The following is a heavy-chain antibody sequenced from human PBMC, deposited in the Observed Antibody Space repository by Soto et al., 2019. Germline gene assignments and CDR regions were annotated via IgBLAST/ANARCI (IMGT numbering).Heavy chain of an antibody. CDR3: ATAADYDGNYYYYYMDV. J-gene: IGHJ6*03. Sequence: GSLILSCAASGFTFSSYAINWVRQAPGRGLEWFSTISGSGGSTYYADFVRGRFTISRDNSKNTLYLQMNSLRAEETAVYYCATAADYDGNYYYYYMDVWGKGTTVTGSS. D-gene: IGHD4-17*01. CDR1: GFTFSSYA. V-gene: IGHV3-23*01. CDR2: ISGSGGST.